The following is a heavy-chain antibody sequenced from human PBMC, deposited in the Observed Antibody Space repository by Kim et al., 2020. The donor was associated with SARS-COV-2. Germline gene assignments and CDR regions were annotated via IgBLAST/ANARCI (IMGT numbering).Heavy chain of an antibody. CDR3: ARNEDL. D-gene: IGHD2-15*01. CDR1: AYTFTSYA. V-gene: IGHV1-3*01. CDR2: IDAGSGDT. J-gene: IGHJ4*02. Sequence: ASVKVSCKASAYTFTSYAFHWVRQAPGQSLEWVGWIDAGSGDTKYSQNFQGRVTLTRDTSASTAYMELSSLRSEDTAVYYCARNEDLWGQGTLVTVSS.